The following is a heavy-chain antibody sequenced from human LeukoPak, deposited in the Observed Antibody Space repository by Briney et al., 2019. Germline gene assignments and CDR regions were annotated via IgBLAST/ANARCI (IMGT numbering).Heavy chain of an antibody. J-gene: IGHJ4*02. CDR3: ARDLEAVGDNFDY. CDR2: ISGSATTI. Sequence: GRSLRLSCAASGFTFSDYYMTWIRQAPGKGLEWISYISGSATTIYYADSVKGRFTISRDNAKNSLYLQMNSLRAEDTAVYYCARDLEAVGDNFDYWGQGTLVTVSS. V-gene: IGHV3-11*01. D-gene: IGHD1-26*01. CDR1: GFTFSDYY.